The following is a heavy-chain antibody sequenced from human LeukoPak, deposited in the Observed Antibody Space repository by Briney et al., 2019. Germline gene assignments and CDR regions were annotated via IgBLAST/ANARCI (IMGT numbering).Heavy chain of an antibody. Sequence: SETLSLTCTVSGDSIRSSSYYWGWIRQPPGKGLEWIGSVYYSGITYDNPSLKRRVTTSVDTSKNQFSLKLASVTAADTAVYYCARQGYSSSSGGQVFDGMDVWGQGTTVTVSS. V-gene: IGHV4-39*01. CDR2: VYYSGIT. D-gene: IGHD6-6*01. CDR1: GDSIRSSSYY. CDR3: ARQGYSSSSGGQVFDGMDV. J-gene: IGHJ6*02.